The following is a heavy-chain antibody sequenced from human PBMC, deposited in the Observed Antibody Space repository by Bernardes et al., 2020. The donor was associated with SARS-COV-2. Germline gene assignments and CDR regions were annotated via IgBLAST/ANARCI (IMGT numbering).Heavy chain of an antibody. CDR2: IKHSGST. J-gene: IGHJ6*02. Sequence: SETLCLSCAVYGGSFSGYYWSWIRKPPGKGLEWIGEIKHSGSTNYNPSLKSRVTISVDTSKNQFSLKLSSVTAADTAVYYCARLTRASTDYYYYYYGMDVWGQGTTVTVSS. V-gene: IGHV4-34*01. CDR3: ARLTRASTDYYYYYYGMDV. CDR1: GGSFSGYY.